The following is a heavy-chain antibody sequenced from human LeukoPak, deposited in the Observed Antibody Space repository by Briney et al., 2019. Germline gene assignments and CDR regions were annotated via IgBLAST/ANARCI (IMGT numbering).Heavy chain of an antibody. CDR3: VRDTGGIGSYPDY. CDR2: IKQDGSEK. Sequence: GGSLRLSCAASGLTFSNYWMTWVRQAPGRELEWVANIKQDGSEKYYVDSVRGRFTISRDNAKNSVYLQVNNLRVEDSAVYYCVRDTGGIGSYPDYWGQGTLVTVSS. CDR1: GLTFSNYW. D-gene: IGHD1-26*01. V-gene: IGHV3-7*01. J-gene: IGHJ4*02.